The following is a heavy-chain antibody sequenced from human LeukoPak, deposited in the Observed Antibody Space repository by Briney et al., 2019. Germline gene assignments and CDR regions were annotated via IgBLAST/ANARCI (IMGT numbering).Heavy chain of an antibody. V-gene: IGHV4-59*01. CDR3: ARGLGARYYYYGMDV. CDR2: IYYSGST. J-gene: IGHJ6*02. Sequence: SETLSLTCTVSGGSISSYYWSWIRQPPGKGLEWIGYIYYSGSTNYNPSLKSRVTISVDTSKNQFSLKLSSVTAADTAVYYCARGLGARYYYYGMDVWGQGTTVTFSS. CDR1: GGSISSYY. D-gene: IGHD1-26*01.